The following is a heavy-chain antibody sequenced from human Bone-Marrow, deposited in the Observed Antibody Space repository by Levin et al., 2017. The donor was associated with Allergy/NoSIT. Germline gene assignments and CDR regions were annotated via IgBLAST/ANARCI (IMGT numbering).Heavy chain of an antibody. CDR1: GFTFSSYG. CDR2: ISYDGSNK. D-gene: IGHD3-22*01. V-gene: IGHV3-30*18. J-gene: IGHJ4*02. Sequence: GESLKISCAASGFTFSSYGMHWVRQAPGKGLEWVAVISYDGSNKYYADSVKGRFTISRDNSKNTLYLQMNSLRAEDTAVYYCAKDWYYYDSSGYSRGYFDYWGQGTLVTVSS. CDR3: AKDWYYYDSSGYSRGYFDY.